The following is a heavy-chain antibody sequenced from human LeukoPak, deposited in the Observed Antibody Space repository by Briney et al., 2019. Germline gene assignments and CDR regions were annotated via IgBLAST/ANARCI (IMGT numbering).Heavy chain of an antibody. D-gene: IGHD3-22*01. J-gene: IGHJ4*02. Sequence: EASVKVSCKASGGTFSGYAISWVRQAPGQGLEWMGGIIPIFGTANYAQKFQGRVTITTDESTSTAYMELSGLRSEDTAVYYCALGGRYYYDSSGYYPFDYWGQGTLVTVSS. CDR1: GGTFSGYA. CDR2: IIPIFGTA. CDR3: ALGGRYYYDSSGYYPFDY. V-gene: IGHV1-69*05.